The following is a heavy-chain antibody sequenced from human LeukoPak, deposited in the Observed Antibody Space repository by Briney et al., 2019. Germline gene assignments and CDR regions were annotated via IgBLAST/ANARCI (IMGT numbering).Heavy chain of an antibody. CDR1: GFTFSSYV. J-gene: IGHJ3*02. CDR2: ISYDGNNK. D-gene: IGHD1-14*01. CDR3: ARSRSDAFDI. V-gene: IGHV3-30-3*01. Sequence: GGSLRLSCAASGFTFSSYVMHWVRQAPGKGLEWVAVISYDGNNKYYADSVKGRFTISRDNSKNTLYLQMNSLSTEDTAVYYCARSRSDAFDIWGQGTMVTVSS.